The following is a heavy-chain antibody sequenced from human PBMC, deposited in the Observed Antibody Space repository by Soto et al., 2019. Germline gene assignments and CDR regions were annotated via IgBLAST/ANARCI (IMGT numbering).Heavy chain of an antibody. D-gene: IGHD3-3*01. V-gene: IGHV3-64D*08. CDR3: VKTNYDFWSGYSSDFDY. Sequence: GGSLRLSCSASGFTFSSYAMHWVRQAPGKGLEYVSAISSNGGSTYYADSVKGRFTISRDNSKNTLYLQMSSLRAEDTAVYYCVKTNYDFWSGYSSDFDYWGQGTLVTVSS. J-gene: IGHJ4*02. CDR2: ISSNGGST. CDR1: GFTFSSYA.